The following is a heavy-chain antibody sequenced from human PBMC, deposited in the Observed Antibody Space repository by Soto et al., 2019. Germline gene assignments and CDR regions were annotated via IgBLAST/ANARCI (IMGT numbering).Heavy chain of an antibody. V-gene: IGHV4-59*01. Sequence: SETLSLTCTVSGGSISSYYWYWIRQPPGKGLEWIGYIYYSGSTNYNPSLKSRVTISVDTSKNQFSLKLSSVTAADTAVYYCARDKITGLFDYWGQGTLVTVSS. CDR2: IYYSGST. D-gene: IGHD2-8*02. J-gene: IGHJ4*02. CDR3: ARDKITGLFDY. CDR1: GGSISSYY.